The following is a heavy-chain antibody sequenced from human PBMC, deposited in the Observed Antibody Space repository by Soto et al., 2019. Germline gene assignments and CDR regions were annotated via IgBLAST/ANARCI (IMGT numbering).Heavy chain of an antibody. V-gene: IGHV5-10-1*01. D-gene: IGHD6-13*01. CDR1: GYSFTSYW. CDR3: ARHIAAAGTGPYYYYYGMDV. CDR2: IDPSDSYT. Sequence: PGESLKISCKGSGYSFTSYWISWVRQMPGKGLEWMGGIDPSDSYTNYSPSFQGHVTISADKSISTAYLQWSSLKASDTAMYYCARHIAAAGTGPYYYYYGMDVWGQGTTVTVSS. J-gene: IGHJ6*02.